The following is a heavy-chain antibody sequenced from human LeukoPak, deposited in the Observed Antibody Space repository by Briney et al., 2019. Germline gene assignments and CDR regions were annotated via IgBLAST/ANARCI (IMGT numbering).Heavy chain of an antibody. CDR3: AKVISSSCGIGGY. V-gene: IGHV3-23*01. Sequence: LGGSLLLSCAASGFTLSSYAMSWGRQAPGRGLEGVSAICASGGSTYYADSVKGRFTISRDTSKNTLYLQMNSLRAEDTAVYYCAKVISSSCGIGGYWGQGTLVTVSS. CDR2: ICASGGST. CDR1: GFTLSSYA. J-gene: IGHJ4*02. D-gene: IGHD6-13*01.